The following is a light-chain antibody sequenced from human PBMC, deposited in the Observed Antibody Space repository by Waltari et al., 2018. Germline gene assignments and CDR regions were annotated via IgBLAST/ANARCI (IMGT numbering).Light chain of an antibody. CDR3: QQCNNWPPLI. Sequence: EKVRTQSPGTLRLSPGERASLSCGDSHKCFINLVCYPQRPAQPPGLVIFGATTRATGVPANFSGSGSVTEFTLAISSLQSADFAVYFCQQCNNWPPLIFGQATKLEIK. CDR1: HKCFIN. V-gene: IGKV3-15*01. CDR2: GAT. J-gene: IGKJ2*01.